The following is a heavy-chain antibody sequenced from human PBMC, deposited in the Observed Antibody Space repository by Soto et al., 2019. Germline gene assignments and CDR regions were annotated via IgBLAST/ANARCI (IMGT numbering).Heavy chain of an antibody. D-gene: IGHD4-4*01. J-gene: IGHJ4*02. Sequence: DSGPTLVNPTHTLTLTGTFSGFSRNTSLMCLIWIRDPAWKALEWLALIDWDDDKYYSTSLKTRLTISKDTSKNQVVLTMTNMDPVDTATYYCARTPYEDYSNNYYFDYWGQGTLVTVSS. V-gene: IGHV2-70*01. CDR1: GFSRNTSLMC. CDR3: ARTPYEDYSNNYYFDY. CDR2: IDWDDDK.